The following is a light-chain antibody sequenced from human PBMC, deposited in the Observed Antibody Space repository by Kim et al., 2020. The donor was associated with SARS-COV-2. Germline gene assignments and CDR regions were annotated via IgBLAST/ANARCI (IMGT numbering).Light chain of an antibody. CDR2: DVS. CDR3: SSYTSSSTWV. J-gene: IGLJ3*02. Sequence: QSALTQPASVSESPGQSLTISCTGTSSDVGGYNYVSWYQQHPGKAPKLMIYDVSKRPSGVSNRFSGSKSGNTASLTISGLQAEDEADYYCSSYTSSSTWVFGGGTQLTVL. CDR1: SSDVGGYNY. V-gene: IGLV2-14*01.